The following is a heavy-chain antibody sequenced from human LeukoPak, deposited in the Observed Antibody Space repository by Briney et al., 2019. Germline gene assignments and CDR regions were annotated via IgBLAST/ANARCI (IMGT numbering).Heavy chain of an antibody. J-gene: IGHJ4*02. CDR3: ARAGLWYSSGPYYFDY. CDR1: GFTFSSFG. V-gene: IGHV3-7*01. Sequence: GGSLRLSCAASGFTFSSFGMSWVRQAPGKGLEWVANIKQDGSEKYYVDSVKGRFTISRDNAKNSLYLQMNSLRAEDTAVYYCARAGLWYSSGPYYFDYWGQGTLVTVSS. CDR2: IKQDGSEK. D-gene: IGHD6-19*01.